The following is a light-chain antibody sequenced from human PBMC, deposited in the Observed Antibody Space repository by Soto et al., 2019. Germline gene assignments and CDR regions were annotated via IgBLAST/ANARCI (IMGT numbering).Light chain of an antibody. Sequence: ETRLTQSPATLSASPGERVTLSCRATQSVTYNLAWYQQKPGQAPRLLIYGASTRATGIPARFSGRGSGTEFTLTITSLHSEDFAVYYCQQYNDWLWTFGQGTKVDI. V-gene: IGKV3-15*01. CDR2: GAS. CDR3: QQYNDWLWT. CDR1: QSVTYN. J-gene: IGKJ1*01.